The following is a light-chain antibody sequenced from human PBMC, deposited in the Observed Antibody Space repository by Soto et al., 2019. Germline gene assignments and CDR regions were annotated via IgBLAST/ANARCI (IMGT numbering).Light chain of an antibody. CDR1: QSVSIL. Sequence: EIVMTQSPATLPVSPGERATLSCRASQSVSILLAWYQQKPGQAPRLIIYGASSRATGIPARFSGSGSGTDFTLTISSLEPEDIAVYYCQQRSNWRVTFGGGTKVDIK. CDR3: QQRSNWRVT. CDR2: GAS. V-gene: IGKV3-11*01. J-gene: IGKJ4*01.